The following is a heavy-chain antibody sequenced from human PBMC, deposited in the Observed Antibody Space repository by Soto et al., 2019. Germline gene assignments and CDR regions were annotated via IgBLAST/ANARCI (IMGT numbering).Heavy chain of an antibody. J-gene: IGHJ3*02. Sequence: GSLRLSCSASGFTFSRNTMSWVRQAPGKGPEWVSSISGSGGNTYYADSVKGRFTISRDNSNNILYVQMNSLRADDTAVYFCARGGSPRSAFDIWGQGTLVTVSS. V-gene: IGHV3-23*01. CDR2: ISGSGGNT. CDR1: GFTFSRNT. D-gene: IGHD3-16*01. CDR3: ARGGSPRSAFDI.